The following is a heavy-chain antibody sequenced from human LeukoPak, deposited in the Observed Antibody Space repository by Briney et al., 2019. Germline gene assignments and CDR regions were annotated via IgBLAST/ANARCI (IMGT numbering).Heavy chain of an antibody. V-gene: IGHV1-69*04. CDR1: GGTFSSYA. CDR2: IIPILGIA. CDR3: ARGSRDYYDSSGYYGPIDY. J-gene: IGHJ4*02. D-gene: IGHD3-22*01. Sequence: ASVKVSCKASGGTFSSYAISWVRQAPGQGLEWMGRIIPILGIANYAQKFQGRVTITADKSTSTACMELSSLRSEDTAVYYCARGSRDYYDSSGYYGPIDYWGQGTLVTVSS.